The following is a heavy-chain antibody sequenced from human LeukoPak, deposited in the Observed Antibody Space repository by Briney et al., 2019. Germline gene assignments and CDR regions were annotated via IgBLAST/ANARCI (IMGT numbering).Heavy chain of an antibody. CDR2: IKEDGSEK. Sequence: GGSLRLSCAASGFTFSSYWMSWVRQAPGKGLEWVANIKEDGSEKHYLDSVKGRFTISRDNAKNSLYLQMNSLRAEDTAVYYCARDRTGFYSGYDYYYGMDVWGQGTTVTASS. J-gene: IGHJ6*02. CDR3: ARDRTGFYSGYDYYYGMDV. V-gene: IGHV3-7*03. D-gene: IGHD5-12*01. CDR1: GFTFSSYW.